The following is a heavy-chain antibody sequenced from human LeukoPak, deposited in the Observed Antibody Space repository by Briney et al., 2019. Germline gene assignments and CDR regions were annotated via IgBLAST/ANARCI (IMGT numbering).Heavy chain of an antibody. CDR2: IYYSGST. V-gene: IGHV4-59*11. J-gene: IGHJ6*03. D-gene: IGHD5-24*01. CDR1: GGSISSHY. Sequence: SETLSLTCTVSGGSISSHYWSWIRQPPGKGLEWIGYIYYSGSTNYNPSLKSRVTISVDTSKNQFSLKLSSVTAADTAVYYCARESREIYYYYYYMDVWGKGTTVTVSS. CDR3: ARESREIYYYYYYMDV.